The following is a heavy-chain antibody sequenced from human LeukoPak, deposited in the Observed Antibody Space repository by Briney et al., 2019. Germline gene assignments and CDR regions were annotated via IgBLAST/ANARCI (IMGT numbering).Heavy chain of an antibody. CDR1: GFTFTSYS. CDR2: ISGSGATT. D-gene: IGHD4-17*01. Sequence: GGSLRLSCAASGFTFTSYSMTWVRQAPGKGLEWVSGISGSGATTYYADSVKGRFTIFRDNSETTLYLQMNSLRAEDTAVYYCAKGGGDYGADYFDYWGQGTLVTVSS. CDR3: AKGGGDYGADYFDY. V-gene: IGHV3-23*01. J-gene: IGHJ4*02.